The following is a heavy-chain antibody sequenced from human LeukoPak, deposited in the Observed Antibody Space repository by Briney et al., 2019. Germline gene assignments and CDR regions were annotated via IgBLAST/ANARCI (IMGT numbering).Heavy chain of an antibody. J-gene: IGHJ4*02. CDR1: GGTFSSYA. CDR3: AREGEMATPELDY. V-gene: IGHV1-69*13. CDR2: IIPIFGTA. Sequence: GASVKVSCKASGGTFSSYAISWVRQAPGQGLEWMGGIIPIFGTANYAQKFQGRVTITADESTSTAYMELSSLRSEDTAAYYCAREGEMATPELDYWGQGTLVTVSS. D-gene: IGHD5-24*01.